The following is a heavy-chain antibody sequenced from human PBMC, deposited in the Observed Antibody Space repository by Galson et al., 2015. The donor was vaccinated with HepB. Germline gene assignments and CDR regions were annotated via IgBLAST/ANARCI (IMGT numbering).Heavy chain of an antibody. D-gene: IGHD5-12*01. CDR2: IRGKAYGGTT. CDR3: TRGCREVATTPQYYFDY. Sequence: LRLSCAASGFTFGDYAMSWVRQAPGKGLEWVGFIRGKAYGGTTEYAASVKGRFTISRDDSKSIAYLQMNSLKTEDTAVYYCTRGCREVATTPQYYFDYWGQGTLVTVSS. J-gene: IGHJ4*02. CDR1: GFTFGDYA. V-gene: IGHV3-49*04.